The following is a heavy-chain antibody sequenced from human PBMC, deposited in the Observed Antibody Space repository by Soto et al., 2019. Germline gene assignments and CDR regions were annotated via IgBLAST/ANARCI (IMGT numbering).Heavy chain of an antibody. CDR3: ARDDLYYDFWSGYYYYGMDV. J-gene: IGHJ6*02. V-gene: IGHV1-69*01. CDR2: IIPIFGTA. D-gene: IGHD3-3*01. CDR1: GGTFSSYA. Sequence: QVQLVQSGAEVKKPGSSVKVSCKASGGTFSSYAISWVRQAPGQGLEWMGGIIPIFGTANYAQKFQGRVTITADESTSTDYMELSSLRSEDTAVYYCARDDLYYDFWSGYYYYGMDVWGQGTTVTVSS.